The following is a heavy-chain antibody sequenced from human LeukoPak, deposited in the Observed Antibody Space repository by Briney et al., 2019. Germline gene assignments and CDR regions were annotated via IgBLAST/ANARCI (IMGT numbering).Heavy chain of an antibody. D-gene: IGHD3-22*01. CDR1: GFTFSNYW. CDR2: INSDGSST. Sequence: QSGGSLRLSCAASGFTFSNYWMHWVRQAPGKGLVWVSRINSDGSSTSYADSVKGRFTISRDNAKNTLYLQMNSLRVEDTAVYYCARDVGRGVVVSHWGQGTLVTVSS. V-gene: IGHV3-74*01. J-gene: IGHJ4*02. CDR3: ARDVGRGVVVSH.